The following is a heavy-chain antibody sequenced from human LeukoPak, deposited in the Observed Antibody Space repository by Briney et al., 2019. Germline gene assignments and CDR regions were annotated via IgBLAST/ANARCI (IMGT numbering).Heavy chain of an antibody. D-gene: IGHD3-10*01. Sequence: GGSLRLYCAASGFTFSSYAMSWVRQAPGKGLEWASHISGGGATTYYADSVKGRFTISRDNSKNTLYLQMHSLGADDTAVYSCAKAEGSGNQPFDYWGQGILVTVSS. CDR3: AKAEGSGNQPFDY. V-gene: IGHV3-23*01. CDR1: GFTFSSYA. CDR2: ISGGGATT. J-gene: IGHJ4*02.